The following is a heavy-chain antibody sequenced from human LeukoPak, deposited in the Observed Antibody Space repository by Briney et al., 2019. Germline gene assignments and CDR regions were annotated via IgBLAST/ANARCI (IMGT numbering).Heavy chain of an antibody. D-gene: IGHD1-26*01. J-gene: IGHJ4*02. CDR3: ARNGIVGAGYYFDY. V-gene: IGHV3-21*01. Sequence: GGSLRLSCAASGFTFSSYSMNWVRQAPGKGLEWVSSISSSSSYIYYADSVKGRFTISRDNAKNSLYLQMNSLRAEDTAVYYCARNGIVGAGYYFDYWGQGTLVTVSS. CDR1: GFTFSSYS. CDR2: ISSSSSYI.